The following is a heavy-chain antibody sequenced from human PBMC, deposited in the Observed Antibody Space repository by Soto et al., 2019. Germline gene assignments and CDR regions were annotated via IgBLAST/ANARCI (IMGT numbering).Heavy chain of an antibody. CDR2: FFHTGTA. Sequence: SETLSLTCNVSGDAITRHYWSWIRQSPGKGMEWLGYFFHTGTALYNPSLRSRVSMSVDTSKNQFSLKLTSIIPADTAVYFCARNYGGNSQFFDLWGRGTLVTVSS. J-gene: IGHJ2*01. V-gene: IGHV4-59*11. CDR3: ARNYGGNSQFFDL. CDR1: GDAITRHY. D-gene: IGHD4-17*01.